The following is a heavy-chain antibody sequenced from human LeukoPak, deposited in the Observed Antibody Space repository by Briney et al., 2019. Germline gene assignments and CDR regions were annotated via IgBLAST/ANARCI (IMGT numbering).Heavy chain of an antibody. D-gene: IGHD3-10*01. V-gene: IGHV3-23*01. CDR2: INSGSTT. CDR3: SWEKDASFGRRLEH. CDR1: GITFSSYA. Sequence: GGSLRLSCAASGITFSSYAMSWVRQAPGKGLEWVSAINSGSTTYYADSVKGRFTISRDNSKDTLYLQMNSLGAEDTAVYFCSWEKDASFGRRLEHWGQGTLVTVAS. J-gene: IGHJ5*02.